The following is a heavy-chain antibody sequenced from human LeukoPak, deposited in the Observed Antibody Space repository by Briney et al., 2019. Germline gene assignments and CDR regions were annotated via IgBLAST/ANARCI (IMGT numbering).Heavy chain of an antibody. Sequence: LSLTCAVSGGSISSGGYSWSWIRQPPGKGLEWIGYIYHSGSTYYNPSPKSRVTISVDRSKNQFSLKLSSVTAADTAVYYCARGRNWDWYFDLWGRGTLVTVSS. CDR1: GGSISSGGYS. V-gene: IGHV4-30-2*01. D-gene: IGHD7-27*01. CDR2: IYHSGST. J-gene: IGHJ2*01. CDR3: ARGRNWDWYFDL.